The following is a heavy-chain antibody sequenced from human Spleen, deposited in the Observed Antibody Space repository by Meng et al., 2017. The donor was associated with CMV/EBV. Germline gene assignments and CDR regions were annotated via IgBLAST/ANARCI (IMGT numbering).Heavy chain of an antibody. CDR1: GYTFIDYY. V-gene: IGHV1-2*02. D-gene: IGHD1-14*01. CDR3: ARKQNLNA. J-gene: IGHJ5*02. Sequence: ASVKVSCKASGYTFIDYYMHWVRQAPGHGLEWMGWINPNSGGTNYAQKFQGRVTMTRDTSISTAYMELSSLRSDDTAVYYCARKQNLNAWGQGTPVTVSS. CDR2: INPNSGGT.